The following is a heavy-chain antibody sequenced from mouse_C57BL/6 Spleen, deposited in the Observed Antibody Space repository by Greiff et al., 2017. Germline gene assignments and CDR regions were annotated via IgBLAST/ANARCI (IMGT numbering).Heavy chain of an antibody. CDR3: ARGGILKGAMDY. CDR2: IDPNSGGT. D-gene: IGHD1-3*01. V-gene: IGHV1-72*01. Sequence: QVQLQQPGAELVKPGASVKLSCKASGYSFTSYWTHWVKQRPGRGLEWIGRIDPNSGGTKYNEKFKCKATLTVDKPSSTAYMQLSSLTSEDSAVYYCARGGILKGAMDYWGQGTSVTVSS. CDR1: GYSFTSYW. J-gene: IGHJ4*01.